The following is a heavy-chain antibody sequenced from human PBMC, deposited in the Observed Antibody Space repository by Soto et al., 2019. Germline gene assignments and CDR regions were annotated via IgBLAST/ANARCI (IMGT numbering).Heavy chain of an antibody. D-gene: IGHD2-15*01. CDR3: ARDVGVCGGSCYTLDSLGY. V-gene: IGHV1-18*01. Sequence: ASVKVSCKASGYTFTSYGISWVRQAPGQGLEWMGWISAYNGNTNYAQKFQGRVTMTRDTSTSTAYMELSSLRSEDTAVYYCARDVGVCGGSCYTLDSLGYWGQGTLVTV. CDR2: ISAYNGNT. CDR1: GYTFTSYG. J-gene: IGHJ4*02.